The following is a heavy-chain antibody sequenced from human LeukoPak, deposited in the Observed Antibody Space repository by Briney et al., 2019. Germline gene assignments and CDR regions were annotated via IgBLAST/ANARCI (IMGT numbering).Heavy chain of an antibody. CDR1: DYTFTSDG. Sequence: GSSVTVSCKASDYTFTSDGISWVRQAPGQGLEWMGIINPSGGSTSYAQKFQGRVTMTRDTSTSTVYMELSSLRSEDTAVYYCARDLRITIFGVVTAAYYFDYWGQGTLVTVSS. D-gene: IGHD3-3*01. CDR2: INPSGGST. CDR3: ARDLRITIFGVVTAAYYFDY. J-gene: IGHJ4*02. V-gene: IGHV1-46*01.